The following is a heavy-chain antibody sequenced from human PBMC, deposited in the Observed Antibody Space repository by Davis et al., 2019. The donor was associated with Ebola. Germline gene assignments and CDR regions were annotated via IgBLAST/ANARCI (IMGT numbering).Heavy chain of an antibody. V-gene: IGHV3-30-3*02. J-gene: IGHJ3*02. CDR2: ISYDGSNK. CDR3: AKTVPIDYDYGDYVSAFDI. CDR1: GFTFSSYA. D-gene: IGHD4-17*01. Sequence: PGGSLRLSCAASGFTFSSYAMHWVRQAPGKGLEWVAVISYDGSNKYYADSVKGRFTISRDNSKNTLYLQMNSLRAEDTAVYYCAKTVPIDYDYGDYVSAFDIWGQGTMVTVSS.